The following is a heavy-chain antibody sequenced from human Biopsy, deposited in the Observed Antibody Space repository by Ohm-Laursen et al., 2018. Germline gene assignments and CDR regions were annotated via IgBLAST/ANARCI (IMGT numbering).Heavy chain of an antibody. V-gene: IGHV3-33*01. CDR2: VWDNGNNK. J-gene: IGHJ4*02. CDR1: GFDFSSYG. D-gene: IGHD2-2*01. CDR3: ARDVFCTTTSCYLFEY. Sequence: SLRLSCAAFGFDFSSYGMHWVRQTPGKGLAWVALVWDNGNNKYYADSVNGRFTISRDNAKDTLYLEMNSLRAEDTAVYYCARDVFCTTTSCYLFEYWGQGTLVTVSS.